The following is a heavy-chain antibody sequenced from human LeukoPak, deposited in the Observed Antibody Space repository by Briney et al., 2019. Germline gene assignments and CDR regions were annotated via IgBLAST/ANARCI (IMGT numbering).Heavy chain of an antibody. D-gene: IGHD3-22*01. J-gene: IGHJ4*02. V-gene: IGHV3-9*01. CDR2: ISWNSGRI. CDR3: ARGLVHDTSGYYSDY. Sequence: PGRSLRLSCAASGFTFNGYAMHWVRQAPGKGLEWVSGISWNSGRIGYADSVKGRFTISRDNAKNSLYLQMNSLRAEDSAVYYCARGLVHDTSGYYSDYWGQGILVTVSS. CDR1: GFTFNGYA.